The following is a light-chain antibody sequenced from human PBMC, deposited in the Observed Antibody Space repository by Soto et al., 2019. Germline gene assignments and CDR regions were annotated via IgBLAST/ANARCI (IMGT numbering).Light chain of an antibody. CDR1: SSDVGGYNY. CDR2: GVS. Sequence: QSALTQPASVSGSPGQSITISCTGTSSDVGGYNYVSWYQQHPGKAPKLMIYGVSNRPSGLSNRFSGSKSGNTASLTISGLQAEDEADYYCSSYTSSSTLYVVFGGGTKLTVL. J-gene: IGLJ2*01. V-gene: IGLV2-14*01. CDR3: SSYTSSSTLYVV.